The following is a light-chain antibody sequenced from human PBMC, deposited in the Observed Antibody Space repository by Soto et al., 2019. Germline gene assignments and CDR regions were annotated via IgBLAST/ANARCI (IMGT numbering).Light chain of an antibody. CDR2: KAS. J-gene: IGKJ1*01. Sequence: DLQMTQSPSTLSASVGDRVTITCRASQSISSWLAWYQQKPGKAPKPLIYKASTLESGVPSRFSGSGSGTEFTLTISSLQPDDFGRYYCQQYYDYPWTFGQGTKVDIK. CDR1: QSISSW. CDR3: QQYYDYPWT. V-gene: IGKV1-5*03.